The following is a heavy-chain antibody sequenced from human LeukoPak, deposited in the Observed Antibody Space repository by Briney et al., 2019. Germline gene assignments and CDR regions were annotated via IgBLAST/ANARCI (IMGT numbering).Heavy chain of an antibody. CDR3: ARHPRYYYDSREPGSAFDI. CDR2: IYYSGST. J-gene: IGHJ3*02. CDR1: GGSISSYY. D-gene: IGHD3-22*01. V-gene: IGHV4-59*08. Sequence: SETLSLTCTVSGGSISSYYWSWIRQPSGKGLEWIGYIYYSGSTNYNPSLKSRVTISVDTSKNQFSLKLSSVTAADTAVYYCARHPRYYYDSREPGSAFDIWGQGTMVTVSS.